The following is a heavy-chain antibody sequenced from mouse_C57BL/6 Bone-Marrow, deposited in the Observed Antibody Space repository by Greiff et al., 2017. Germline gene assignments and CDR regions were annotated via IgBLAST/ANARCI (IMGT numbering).Heavy chain of an antibody. D-gene: IGHD2-1*01. J-gene: IGHJ3*01. Sequence: QVQLKQSGAELARPGASVKMSCKASGYTFTSYTMHWVKQRPGQGLEWIGYINPSSGYTKYNQKFKDKATLTADKSSSTAYMQLSSLTSEDSAVYYCARGAYGNYVSWFAYGGQGTLVTVSA. CDR2: INPSSGYT. CDR1: GYTFTSYT. CDR3: ARGAYGNYVSWFAY. V-gene: IGHV1-4*01.